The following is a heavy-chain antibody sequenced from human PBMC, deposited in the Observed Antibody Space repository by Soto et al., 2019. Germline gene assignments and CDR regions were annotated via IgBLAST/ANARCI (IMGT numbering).Heavy chain of an antibody. J-gene: IGHJ6*02. D-gene: IGHD6-19*01. CDR2: IYPGDSDT. CDR1: GYSFTSYW. CDR3: ARHRRPSSGRYKENGMDV. Sequence: GESLKISCKGSGYSFTSYWIGWVRQMPGKGLEWMGIIYPGDSDTRYSPSFQGQVTISADKSISTAYLQWSSLKASDTAMYYCARHRRPSSGRYKENGMDVWGQGTTVTVSS. V-gene: IGHV5-51*01.